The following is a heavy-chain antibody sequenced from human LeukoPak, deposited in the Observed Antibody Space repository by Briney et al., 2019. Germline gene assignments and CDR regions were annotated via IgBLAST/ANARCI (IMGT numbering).Heavy chain of an antibody. CDR2: ISPSGGST. D-gene: IGHD2-2*01. Sequence: ASVKVSCKAFGYTFTSNYMHWVRQAPGQGPEWMGVISPSGGSTTYAQKFQGRVTMTRDTSISTAYMELSRLRSDDTAVYYCARDIVVVPAAIVPWGQGTLVTVSS. CDR3: ARDIVVVPAAIVP. CDR1: GYTFTSNY. J-gene: IGHJ4*02. V-gene: IGHV1-46*01.